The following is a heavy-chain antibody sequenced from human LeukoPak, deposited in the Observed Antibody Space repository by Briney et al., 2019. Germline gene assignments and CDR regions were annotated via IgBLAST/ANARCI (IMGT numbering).Heavy chain of an antibody. J-gene: IGHJ4*02. Sequence: GGSLRLSCAASGFTFSSYGMHWVRQAPGKGLEWVAVISYDGSNKYYADSVKGRFTISRDNSKNTLYLQMNSLRAEDTAVYYCARDHYYYDSSGYFDYWGQGTLVTVSS. V-gene: IGHV3-30*19. CDR2: ISYDGSNK. CDR3: ARDHYYYDSSGYFDY. D-gene: IGHD3-22*01. CDR1: GFTFSSYG.